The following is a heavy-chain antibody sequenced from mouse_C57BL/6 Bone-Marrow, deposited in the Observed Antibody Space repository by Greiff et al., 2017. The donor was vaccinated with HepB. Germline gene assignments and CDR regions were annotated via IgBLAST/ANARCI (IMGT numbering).Heavy chain of an antibody. V-gene: IGHV6-3*01. CDR2: IRLKSDNYAT. D-gene: IGHD1-3*01. J-gene: IGHJ4*01. CDR3: TSGNFAMDY. CDR1: GFTFSNYW. Sequence: VQLKESGGGLVQPGGSMKLSCVASGFTFSNYWMNWVRQSPEKGLEWVAQIRLKSDNYATHYAESVKGRFTISRDDSKSSVYLQMNNLRAEDTGIYYCTSGNFAMDYWGQGTSVTVSS.